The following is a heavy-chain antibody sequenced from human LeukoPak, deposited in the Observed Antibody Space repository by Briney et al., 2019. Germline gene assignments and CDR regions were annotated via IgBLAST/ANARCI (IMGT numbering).Heavy chain of an antibody. V-gene: IGHV4-59*01. CDR2: IYYSGNT. CDR1: GDSISYYY. CDR3: ARVRGYSYDSSDFYY. D-gene: IGHD5-18*01. Sequence: PSETLSLTCTVSGDSISYYYWSWIRQPPGKGLEWIGKIYYSGNTNYNPSLKSRVTISVDTSKNQFSLKLSSVTAADTAVYYCARVRGYSYDSSDFYYWGQGTLVTVSS. J-gene: IGHJ4*02.